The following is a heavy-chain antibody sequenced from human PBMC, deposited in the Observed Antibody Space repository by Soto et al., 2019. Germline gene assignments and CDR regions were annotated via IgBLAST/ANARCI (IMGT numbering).Heavy chain of an antibody. CDR1: GFTFSSYS. D-gene: IGHD3-22*01. CDR2: ISSSSSYI. Sequence: GGSLRHSCAASGFTFSSYSMNWVRQAPGKGLEWVSSISSSSSYIYYADSVKGRFTISRDNAKISLFLQMNSLRDEDTAVYYCARVVVVIPPGYYYAMDVWGQGTTVTVSS. CDR3: ARVVVVIPPGYYYAMDV. J-gene: IGHJ6*02. V-gene: IGHV3-21*01.